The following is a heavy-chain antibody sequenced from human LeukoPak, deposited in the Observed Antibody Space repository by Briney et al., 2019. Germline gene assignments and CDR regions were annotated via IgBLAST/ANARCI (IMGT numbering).Heavy chain of an antibody. CDR1: GGTISSYY. V-gene: IGHV4-59*12. CDR2: IYYSGST. J-gene: IGHJ4*02. Sequence: SETLSLTCTASGGTISSYYWSWIRQPPGKGLEWIGYIYYSGSTNYSPSLKSRVTISVDMSKNQFSLKLNSVTAADTAVYYCAREMVRGVIVQWGQGTLVTVSS. CDR3: AREMVRGVIVQ. D-gene: IGHD3-10*01.